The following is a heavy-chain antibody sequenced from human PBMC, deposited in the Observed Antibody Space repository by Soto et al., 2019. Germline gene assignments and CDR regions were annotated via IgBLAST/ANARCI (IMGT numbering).Heavy chain of an antibody. CDR3: ARDLRWELTWFDP. CDR1: GFTFSSYW. CDR2: IKQDGSEK. V-gene: IGHV3-7*05. D-gene: IGHD1-26*01. J-gene: IGHJ5*02. Sequence: GGSLRLSCAASGFTFSSYWMSWVRQAPGKGLEWVANIKQDGSEKYYVDSVKGRFTISRDNAKNSLYLQMNSLRAEDTAVYYCARDLRWELTWFDPWGQETLVTVSS.